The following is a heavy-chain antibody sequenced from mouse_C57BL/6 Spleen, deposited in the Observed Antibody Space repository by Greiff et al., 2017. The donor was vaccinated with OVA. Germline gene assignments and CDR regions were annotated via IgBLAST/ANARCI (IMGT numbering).Heavy chain of an antibody. V-gene: IGHV1-19*01. D-gene: IGHD2-3*01. J-gene: IGHJ3*01. CDR2: INPYNGGT. CDR1: GYTFTDYY. Sequence: EVQGVESGPVLVKPGASVKMSCKASGYTFTDYYMNWVKQSHGKSLEWIGVINPYNGGTSYNQKFKGKATLTVDKSSSTAYMELNSLTSEDSAVYYCARGGGYEFAYWGQGTLVTVSA. CDR3: ARGGGYEFAY.